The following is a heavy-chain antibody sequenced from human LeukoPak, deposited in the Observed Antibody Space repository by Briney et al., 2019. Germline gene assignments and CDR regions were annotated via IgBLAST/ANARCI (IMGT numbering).Heavy chain of an antibody. D-gene: IGHD6-13*01. CDR3: AKDQGPGIAAAGTSPYYYGMDV. J-gene: IGHJ6*02. CDR2: ISYDGSNK. V-gene: IGHV3-30*18. CDR1: GFTFSSYG. Sequence: GRSLRLSCAASGFTFSSYGMHWVRQAPGKGLEWVAVISYDGSNKYYADSVKGRFTISRDNSKNTLYLQVNSLRAEDTAVYYCAKDQGPGIAAAGTSPYYYGMDVWGQGTTVTVSS.